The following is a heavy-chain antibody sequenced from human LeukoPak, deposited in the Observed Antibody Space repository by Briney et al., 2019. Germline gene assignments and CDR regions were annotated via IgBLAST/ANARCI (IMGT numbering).Heavy chain of an antibody. J-gene: IGHJ4*02. CDR1: GFTFSSYA. D-gene: IGHD6-13*01. CDR3: AKTRPLDSSSWSHGDY. CDR2: ISGSGDST. Sequence: GGSLGLSCAASGFTFSSYAMSWVRQAPGKGLVWVSAISGSGDSTYYGDSVKGRFTISRDNSKNTLYLQMNSLRAEDTAVYYCAKTRPLDSSSWSHGDYWGQGTLVTVSS. V-gene: IGHV3-23*01.